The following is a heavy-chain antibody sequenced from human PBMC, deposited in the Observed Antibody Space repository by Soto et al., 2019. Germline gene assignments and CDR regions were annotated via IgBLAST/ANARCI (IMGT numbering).Heavy chain of an antibody. CDR1: GFTFSNAW. CDR2: IKSKTDGGTT. CDR3: TTGPKSSYYGSVDY. V-gene: IGHV3-15*01. D-gene: IGHD3-10*01. J-gene: IGHJ4*02. Sequence: EVQLVESGGGLVKPGGSLRLSCAASGFTFSNAWMSWVRQAPGKGLEWVGRIKSKTDGGTTDYAAPVKGRFTISRDDSKNTLYLQMNSLKTEDTAVYYCTTGPKSSYYGSVDYWGQGTLVTVSS.